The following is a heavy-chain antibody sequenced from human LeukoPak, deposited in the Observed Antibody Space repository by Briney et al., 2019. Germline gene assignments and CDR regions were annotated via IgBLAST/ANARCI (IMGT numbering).Heavy chain of an antibody. CDR2: INPSGGST. D-gene: IGHD5-18*01. Sequence: ASVKVSCKASGYTFTSYYMHWVRQAPGQGLEWMGIINPSGGSTSYAQKFQGRVTMTRDTSTSTVYMELSSLRPEDTAVYYCARDIGMVTMSGYYNHRYMDVWGQGTTVTVFS. V-gene: IGHV1-46*01. CDR1: GYTFTSYY. J-gene: IGHJ6*03. CDR3: ARDIGMVTMSGYYNHRYMDV.